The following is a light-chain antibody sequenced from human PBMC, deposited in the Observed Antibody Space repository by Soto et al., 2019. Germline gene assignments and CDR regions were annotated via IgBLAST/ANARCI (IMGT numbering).Light chain of an antibody. CDR2: GAS. Sequence: EIVLTQSPGTLSLSPGERATLSCRASQSVTRSLLAWYQQKPGQAPRLLIYGASNRATGIPDRFSGSVSGTDFTLTISRLATEDFAVYYCQQYGSSPYTFGQGTKLEIK. CDR3: QQYGSSPYT. J-gene: IGKJ2*01. CDR1: QSVTRSL. V-gene: IGKV3-20*01.